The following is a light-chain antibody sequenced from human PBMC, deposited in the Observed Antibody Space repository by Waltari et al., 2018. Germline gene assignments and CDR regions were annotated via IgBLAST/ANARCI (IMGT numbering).Light chain of an antibody. V-gene: IGLV2-23*02. J-gene: IGLJ1*01. Sequence: QSALTQSASVSGSPGQSITISCTGTSSDVGSYNLVSWYQRHPGNAPKLMIYAVTKRPSGVSNRFSGSKSGNTASLTISGLQSEDEADYYCCSYAGASTSLYVFGTGTKVTVL. CDR3: CSYAGASTSLYV. CDR1: SSDVGSYNL. CDR2: AVT.